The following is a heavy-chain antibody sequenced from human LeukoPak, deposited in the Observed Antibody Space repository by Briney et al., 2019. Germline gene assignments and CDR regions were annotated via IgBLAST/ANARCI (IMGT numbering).Heavy chain of an antibody. CDR3: ASLKLRRGDYYFDY. CDR1: GGTFSSYA. J-gene: IGHJ4*02. D-gene: IGHD2-21*02. Sequence: SVKVSCKASGGTFSSYAISWVRQAPGQGLEWMGGIIPIFGTANYAQKFQGRVTITTDESTSTAYMELSSLRSEDTAVYYCASLKLRRGDYYFDYWSQGTLVTVSS. V-gene: IGHV1-69*05. CDR2: IIPIFGTA.